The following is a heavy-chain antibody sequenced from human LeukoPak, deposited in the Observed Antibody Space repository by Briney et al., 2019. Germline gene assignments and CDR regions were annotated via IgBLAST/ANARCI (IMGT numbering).Heavy chain of an antibody. D-gene: IGHD6-13*01. CDR1: GGSISSGDYY. CDR2: IYYSGST. J-gene: IGHJ4*02. Sequence: KPSETLSLTCTVSGGSISSGDYYWSWIRQPPGKGLEGIGSIYYSGSTYYNPSLKSRGTISVDTSKNQFSLKLSSVTAADTAVYYCARQWGSSSWYSDYWGQGTLVTVSS. CDR3: ARQWGSSSWYSDY. V-gene: IGHV4-39*01.